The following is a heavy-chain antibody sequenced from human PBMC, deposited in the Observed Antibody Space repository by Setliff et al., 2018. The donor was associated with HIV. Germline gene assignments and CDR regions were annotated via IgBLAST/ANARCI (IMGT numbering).Heavy chain of an antibody. V-gene: IGHV1-69*05. CDR3: ARDFGGYCSSMSCPGLFDP. Sequence: SVKVSCKASGGTFSNYGMGWVRQAPGQGLEWMGGIIPISGTANYAQKFQGRVTITTDESTSTAYMELSGLRSEDTAVYYCARDFGGYCSSMSCPGLFDPWGQGTLVTVAS. CDR2: IIPISGTA. CDR1: GGTFSNYG. D-gene: IGHD2-2*01. J-gene: IGHJ5*02.